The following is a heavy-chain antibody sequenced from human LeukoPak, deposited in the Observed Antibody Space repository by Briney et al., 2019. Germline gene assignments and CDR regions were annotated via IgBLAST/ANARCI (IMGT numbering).Heavy chain of an antibody. CDR3: ARAPLGDAFDI. J-gene: IGHJ3*02. CDR1: GGSISSGGYS. CDR2: IYHSGST. Sequence: PQTLSLTCAVSGGSISSGGYSWSWIRQPPGKGLEWIGYIYHSGSTYYNPSLKSRVTISVDRSKNQFSLKLSSVTAADTAVYYCARAPLGDAFDIWGQGTMVTVSS. V-gene: IGHV4-30-2*01. D-gene: IGHD7-27*01.